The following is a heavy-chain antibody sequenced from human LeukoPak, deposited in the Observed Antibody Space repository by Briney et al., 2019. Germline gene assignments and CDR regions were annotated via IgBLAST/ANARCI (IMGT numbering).Heavy chain of an antibody. J-gene: IGHJ4*02. V-gene: IGHV3-48*04. CDR3: AREVAVAGKIN. Sequence: PGGSLRLSCEASGFTFSDYSMNWVRQAPGEGLEWLSYITSTSDTIYYADSVKGRFTISRDNAKNSLYLQMNSLRAEDTAVYYCAREVAVAGKINWGQGTLVTVSS. CDR2: ITSTSDTI. D-gene: IGHD6-19*01. CDR1: GFTFSDYS.